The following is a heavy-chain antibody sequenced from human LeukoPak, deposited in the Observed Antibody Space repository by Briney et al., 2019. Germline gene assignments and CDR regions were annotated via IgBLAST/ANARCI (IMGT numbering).Heavy chain of an antibody. CDR1: GGSISSYY. CDR2: INHSGSA. V-gene: IGHV4-34*01. D-gene: IGHD3-22*01. J-gene: IGHJ4*02. Sequence: PSETLSLTCTVSGGSISSYYRSWIRQPPGKGLEWIGEINHSGSANYNPSLKSRVTISVDMSKNQFSLKLNSVTAADTAVYYCARARGDYYDSSGYYSAFDYWGQGTLVTVSS. CDR3: ARARGDYYDSSGYYSAFDY.